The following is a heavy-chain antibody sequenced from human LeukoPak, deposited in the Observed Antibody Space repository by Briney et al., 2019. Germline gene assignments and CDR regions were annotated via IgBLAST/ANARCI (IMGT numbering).Heavy chain of an antibody. CDR1: GFTFTDAW. Sequence: GGSLRLSCAASGFTFTDAWMSWVRQAPGKGLEWVGRIKTKTDGGTTDYAAPVKGRFTISRDDSKNTLYPQMSSLKTEDTAVYYCTTGQYYDYVWGTYKYFDYWGQGTLVTVSS. V-gene: IGHV3-15*01. J-gene: IGHJ4*02. CDR2: IKTKTDGGTT. CDR3: TTGQYYDYVWGTYKYFDY. D-gene: IGHD3-16*01.